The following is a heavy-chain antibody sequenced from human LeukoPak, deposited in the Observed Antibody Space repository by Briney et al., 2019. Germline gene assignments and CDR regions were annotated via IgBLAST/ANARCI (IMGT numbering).Heavy chain of an antibody. CDR1: GFTFSNYW. CDR2: IKEDGSEK. V-gene: IGHV3-7*05. Sequence: GGSLRLSCAASGFTFSNYWMSWVRHGPGKGLEWVANIKEDGSEKYYVDSVKGRFTISRDNAKNSVYLQMNSLRAEDTAVYYCAREQYGGKDYWGQGNLVTVSS. J-gene: IGHJ4*02. D-gene: IGHD4-23*01. CDR3: AREQYGGKDY.